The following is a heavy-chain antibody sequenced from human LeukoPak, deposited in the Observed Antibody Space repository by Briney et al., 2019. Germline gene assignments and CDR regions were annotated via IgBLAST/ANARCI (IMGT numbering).Heavy chain of an antibody. CDR2: IYTSGST. D-gene: IGHD3-9*01. CDR3: ARTTLLNFDWSPDAFDI. CDR1: GASISSGTYY. J-gene: IGHJ3*02. Sequence: PSETLSLTCTVSGASISSGTYYWSWIRQPAGKGLEWIGRIYTSGSTNYNPSLKSRVTMSVDTSKNQFSLKLSSVTAADTAVYYCARTTLLNFDWSPDAFDIWGQGTMVTVSS. V-gene: IGHV4-61*02.